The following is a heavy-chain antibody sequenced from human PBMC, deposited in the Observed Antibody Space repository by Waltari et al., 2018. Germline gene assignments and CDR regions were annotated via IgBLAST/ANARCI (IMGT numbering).Heavy chain of an antibody. CDR1: GFTLSDAW. J-gene: IGHJ4*02. CDR2: IKQDGNDI. CDR3: VRVGAATNYFTF. V-gene: IGHV3-7*01. Sequence: EVRLAESGGGLVQPGGSLRLSCATSGFTLSDAWIRWVRQPPGNGLEMIANIKQDGNDIYFADSVNGVFTISRCNAMGVLYLPMNDLRPGDTGLYYCVRVGAATNYFTFWGPGTMFTASS. D-gene: IGHD1-26*01.